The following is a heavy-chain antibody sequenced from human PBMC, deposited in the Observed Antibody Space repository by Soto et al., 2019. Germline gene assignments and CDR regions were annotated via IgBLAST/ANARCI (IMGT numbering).Heavy chain of an antibody. CDR2: ISGSGGST. CDR1: GFTFSSYA. J-gene: IGHJ4*02. V-gene: IGHV3-23*01. Sequence: GGSLRLSCAASGFTFSSYAMSWVRQAPGKGLEWVSAISGSGGSTYYADSVKGRFTISRDNSKNTLNQQMNSLRAEDTAVYYCAKELIESGYDSGSWDYWGQGTLVTVSS. CDR3: AKELIESGYDSGSWDY. D-gene: IGHD5-12*01.